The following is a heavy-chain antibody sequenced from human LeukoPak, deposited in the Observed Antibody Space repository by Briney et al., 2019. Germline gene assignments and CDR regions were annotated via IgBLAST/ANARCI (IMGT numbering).Heavy chain of an antibody. J-gene: IGHJ4*02. CDR2: IPYDGSNK. D-gene: IGHD5-18*01. CDR3: ARGVGYSYGEIDY. V-gene: IGHV3-30*04. CDR1: GFTFSVYA. Sequence: GRSLRLSRAASGFTFSVYAMHWVRQAPGKGLEWVAVIPYDGSNKYYADSVKGRFTISRDNSKNTLYLQMNSLRAEDTAVYYCARGVGYSYGEIDYWGQGTLVTVSS.